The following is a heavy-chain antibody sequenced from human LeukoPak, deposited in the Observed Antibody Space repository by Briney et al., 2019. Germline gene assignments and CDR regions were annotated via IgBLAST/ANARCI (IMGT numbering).Heavy chain of an antibody. Sequence: SGPTLVKPTHTLTLTCSFSGFSLSTTGVGVGWIRQSPGKALEWLALIYWDDDKRYNPSLKTRLTIVKDTSNNHVVLLMTNMDPVDTATYYCAHRRSGYNWNHGDFDYWGQGNPVTVPS. V-gene: IGHV2-5*02. CDR3: AHRRSGYNWNHGDFDY. CDR2: IYWDDDK. D-gene: IGHD1-14*01. CDR1: GFSLSTTGVG. J-gene: IGHJ4*02.